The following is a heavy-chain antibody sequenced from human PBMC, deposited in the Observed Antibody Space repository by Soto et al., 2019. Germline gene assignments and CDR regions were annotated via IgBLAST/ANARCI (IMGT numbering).Heavy chain of an antibody. J-gene: IGHJ6*02. D-gene: IGHD4-17*01. V-gene: IGHV1-69*12. Sequence: QVQLVQSGAEVKKPGSSVKVSCKASGGTFSSYAISWVRQAPGQGLEWMGGIIPIFGTADYAQKFQGRVTITAADSMSTAYRGLSSRRSEDTVVYYCASPPTTGNYAYCGMDVWGQGTTVTVSS. CDR3: ASPPTTGNYAYCGMDV. CDR1: GGTFSSYA. CDR2: IIPIFGTA.